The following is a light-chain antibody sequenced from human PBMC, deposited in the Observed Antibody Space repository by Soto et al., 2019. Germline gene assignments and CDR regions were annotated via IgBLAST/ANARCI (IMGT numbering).Light chain of an antibody. CDR3: QQYGNSPIT. Sequence: EIVLTQSPGTLSLSPGERATLSCRASQSVSSNYLAWYQQKPGQAPRLLIYDASSRATGIPDRFSGSGSGTDFTLTISRLVPEDFAVYYCQQYGNSPITFGQGTRLEIK. CDR1: QSVSSNY. CDR2: DAS. J-gene: IGKJ5*01. V-gene: IGKV3-20*01.